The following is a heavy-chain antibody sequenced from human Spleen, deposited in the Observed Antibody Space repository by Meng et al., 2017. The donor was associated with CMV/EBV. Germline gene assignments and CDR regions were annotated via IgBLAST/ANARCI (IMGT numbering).Heavy chain of an antibody. CDR1: GFTFSSYA. Sequence: SGFTFSSYAMHWVRQAPGKGLEWVAVISYDGSNKYYADSVKGRFTISRDNSKNTLYLQMNSLRAEDTAVYYCARGRKYQLLYWFDPWGQGTLVTVSS. CDR3: ARGRKYQLLYWFDP. CDR2: ISYDGSNK. D-gene: IGHD2-2*01. V-gene: IGHV3-30-3*01. J-gene: IGHJ5*02.